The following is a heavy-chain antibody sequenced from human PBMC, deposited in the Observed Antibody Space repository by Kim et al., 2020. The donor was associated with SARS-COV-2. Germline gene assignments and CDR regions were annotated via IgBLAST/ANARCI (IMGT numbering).Heavy chain of an antibody. J-gene: IGHJ3*01. CDR1: GYTFTPYG. CDR2: IGAYNGQT. CDR3: ARDYYCEGGACRDVFD. D-gene: IGHD2-21*01. V-gene: IGHV1-18*01. Sequence: ASVKVSCKASGYTFTPYGISWVRQAPGQGLEWMGWIGAYNGQTTYAQNFRGRLTMTTDTSTSTAYMELGTLRSDDTAVYYCARDYYCEGGACRDVFDFGAKGQGSPSPQ.